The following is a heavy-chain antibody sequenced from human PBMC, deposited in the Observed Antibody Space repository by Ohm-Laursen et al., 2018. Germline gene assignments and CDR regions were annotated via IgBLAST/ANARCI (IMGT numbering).Heavy chain of an antibody. Sequence: GTLSLTCTVSGDSINNYYWSWIRQPPGKGLEWIGYIYYSGSTNYNPSLKSRVTISVDTSKNQFSLKLSSVTAADTAVYYCARGLYYDILTGYYGPTGYFDLWGRGTLVTVSS. V-gene: IGHV4-59*12. D-gene: IGHD3-9*01. J-gene: IGHJ2*01. CDR2: IYYSGST. CDR1: GDSINNYY. CDR3: ARGLYYDILTGYYGPTGYFDL.